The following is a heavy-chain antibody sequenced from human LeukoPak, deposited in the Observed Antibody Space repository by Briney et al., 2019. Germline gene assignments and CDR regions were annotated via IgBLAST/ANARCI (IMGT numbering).Heavy chain of an antibody. CDR1: GFNFSDFA. V-gene: IGHV3-48*03. D-gene: IGHD3-10*01. Sequence: GGSLRLSCVASGFNFSDFAMNWVRQAPGKGLEWVSYISVSGGTIYYADSVKGRFTISRDNAKQSLYLQMNSLRAEDTAVYYCARGTLYYGSESYDYWGQGTLVIVSS. CDR3: ARGTLYYGSESYDY. J-gene: IGHJ4*02. CDR2: ISVSGGTI.